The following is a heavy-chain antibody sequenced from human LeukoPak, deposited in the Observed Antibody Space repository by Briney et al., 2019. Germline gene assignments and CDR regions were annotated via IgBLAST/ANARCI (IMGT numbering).Heavy chain of an antibody. CDR3: AKAPGGCSSTSCYSLDY. J-gene: IGHJ4*02. CDR2: ISYDGSNK. V-gene: IGHV3-30*18. D-gene: IGHD2-2*01. CDR1: GFTFSSYG. Sequence: GGSLRLSCAASGFTFSSYGMLWVRQAPGKGLEWVAVISYDGSNKYYADSVKGRFTISRDNSKNTLYLQMNSLRAEDTAVYYCAKAPGGCSSTSCYSLDYWGQGTLVTVSS.